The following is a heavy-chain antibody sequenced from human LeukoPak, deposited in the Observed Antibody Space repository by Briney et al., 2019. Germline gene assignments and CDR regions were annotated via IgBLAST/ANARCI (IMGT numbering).Heavy chain of an antibody. CDR2: ISSGGNT. Sequence: PGGSLRLSCAASGFTFSSYEMNWVRQAPGKGLEWVSVISSGGNTYYTDSVKGRFTISRDNSKNTLYLQMSSLRVEDTAVYYCARNDRGAFDIWGQGTMVTVSS. J-gene: IGHJ3*02. CDR1: GFTFSSYE. CDR3: ARNDRGAFDI. V-gene: IGHV3-53*01. D-gene: IGHD3-22*01.